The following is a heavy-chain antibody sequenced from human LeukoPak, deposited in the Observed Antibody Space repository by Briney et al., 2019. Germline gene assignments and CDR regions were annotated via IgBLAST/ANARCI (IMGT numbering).Heavy chain of an antibody. J-gene: IGHJ4*02. CDR1: GGSISSSSYY. Sequence: SETLSLTCTVSGGSISSSSYYWGWIRQPPGNGLEWIGSIYYSWSTYYNPSLKSRVTISVDTSKNQFSLKLSSVTAADTAVYYCARHGTGTFDYWGQGTLVTVSS. CDR2: IYYSWST. V-gene: IGHV4-39*01. D-gene: IGHD1/OR15-1a*01. CDR3: ARHGTGTFDY.